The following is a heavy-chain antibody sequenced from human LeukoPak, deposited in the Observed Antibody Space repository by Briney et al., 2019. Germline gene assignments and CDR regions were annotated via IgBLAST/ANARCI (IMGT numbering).Heavy chain of an antibody. CDR3: AKAPVTSCRGVYCYPFDY. CDR1: GFSLSSYA. V-gene: IGHV3-23*01. J-gene: IGHJ4*02. CDR2: TSISDPGT. D-gene: IGHD2-21*01. Sequence: GGSLRVSCAAPGFSLSSYAMSRVRQAPGKRREWVSATSISDPGTYYADSVRGGFTISRDNSKNTLYLQLNSLRVEDAGVYYCAKAPVTSCRGVYCYPFDYWGQGTLVTVSS.